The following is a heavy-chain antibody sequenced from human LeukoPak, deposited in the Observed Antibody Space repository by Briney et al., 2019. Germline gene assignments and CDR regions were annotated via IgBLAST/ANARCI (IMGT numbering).Heavy chain of an antibody. CDR1: GGSFSGYY. CDR3: ARGPGWSGYLYYFDY. V-gene: IGHV4-34*01. J-gene: IGHJ4*02. Sequence: SETLSLTCAVYGGSFSGYYWSWIRQPPGKGLEWIGSIYHSGSTYYNPSLKSRVTISVDTSKNQFSLKLSSVTAADTAVYYCARGPGWSGYLYYFDYWGQGTLVTVSS. CDR2: IYHSGST. D-gene: IGHD3-3*01.